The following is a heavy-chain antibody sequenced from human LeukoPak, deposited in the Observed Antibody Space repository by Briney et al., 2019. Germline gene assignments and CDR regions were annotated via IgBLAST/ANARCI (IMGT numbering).Heavy chain of an antibody. CDR3: ARDPARSFDI. CDR1: GFVFSHHG. J-gene: IGHJ3*02. V-gene: IGHV3-33*01. CDR2: IWSDGTNT. Sequence: GGSLRLSCAASGFVFSHHGMHWVRQAPGKGLEWVAAIWSDGTNTNYADSVKGRFTISRDISKNTLYLQLNSLRAEDTAVYYCARDPARSFDIWGQGTMVTVSS. D-gene: IGHD4-17*01.